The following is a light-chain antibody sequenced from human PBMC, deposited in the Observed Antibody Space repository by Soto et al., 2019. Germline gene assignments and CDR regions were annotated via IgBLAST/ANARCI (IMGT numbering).Light chain of an antibody. CDR2: VAS. CDR3: QQYGSSPWT. Sequence: EILLTQSPATLSLSPGERAALSCGASQTVTSNYLAWYQQKPGQAPRLLVYVASSRATGIPDRFSGSGSGTDFTLTISRLEPEDFAVYYCQQYGSSPWTFGQGTRVDIK. V-gene: IGKV3-20*01. J-gene: IGKJ1*01. CDR1: QTVTSNY.